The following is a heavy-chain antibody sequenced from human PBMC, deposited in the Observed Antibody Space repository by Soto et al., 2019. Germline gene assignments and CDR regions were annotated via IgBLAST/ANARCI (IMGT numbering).Heavy chain of an antibody. J-gene: IGHJ4*02. CDR1: GFTFRRYA. Sequence: GGSLRLSXAASGFTFRRYAMSWVRQAPGKGLEWVSTISGSGDTTYYKDSVKGRFTISRDNSKNTLYLQMNSLRAEDTAVYFCASFPIYDYGYDDDYWGQGALVTVSS. CDR3: ASFPIYDYGYDDDY. V-gene: IGHV3-23*01. D-gene: IGHD4-17*01. CDR2: ISGSGDTT.